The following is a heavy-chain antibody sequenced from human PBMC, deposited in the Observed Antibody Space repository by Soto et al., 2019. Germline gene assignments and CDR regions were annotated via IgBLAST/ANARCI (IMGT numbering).Heavy chain of an antibody. CDR3: ARQTRDDNYYYYGMDV. J-gene: IGHJ6*02. V-gene: IGHV4-34*01. Sequence: QVQLQQWGAGLLKPSETLSLTCAVYGGSFSGYYWSWIRQPPGKGLEWIGEINHSGSTNYNPSLKRRVTISVDPSKNQFSLKLSSVTAADTAVYYCARQTRDDNYYYYGMDVWGQGTTVTVSS. CDR2: INHSGST. D-gene: IGHD1-1*01. CDR1: GGSFSGYY.